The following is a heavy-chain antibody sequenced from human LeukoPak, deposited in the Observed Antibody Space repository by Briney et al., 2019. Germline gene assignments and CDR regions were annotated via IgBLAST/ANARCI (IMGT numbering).Heavy chain of an antibody. CDR2: IYTSGST. J-gene: IGHJ4*02. CDR3: ARENSGGYREFDY. V-gene: IGHV4-4*07. Sequence: SESLSLTCTVSGVSISSYYWSWIRQPAGKGLEWIGRIYTSGSTNYNASLKSRVSMSVDKSKNQFSLKLSSVTAADAAVCYCARENSGGYREFDYWGQGTLVTVSS. CDR1: GVSISSYY. D-gene: IGHD1-26*01.